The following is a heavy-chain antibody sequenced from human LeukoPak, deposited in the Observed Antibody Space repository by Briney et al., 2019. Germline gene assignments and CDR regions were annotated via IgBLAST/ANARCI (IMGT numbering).Heavy chain of an antibody. CDR3: VRGTGY. Sequence: PGGSLRLSCSVSGFTFSTYVMHWVRQAPGKGLEYVSAISSNGDNTYYADSVKGRFTISRDNSKNTRYLQMSSLRADDTAVYYCVRGTGYWGQGTLVTVSS. CDR1: GFTFSTYV. V-gene: IGHV3-64D*06. J-gene: IGHJ4*02. CDR2: ISSNGDNT.